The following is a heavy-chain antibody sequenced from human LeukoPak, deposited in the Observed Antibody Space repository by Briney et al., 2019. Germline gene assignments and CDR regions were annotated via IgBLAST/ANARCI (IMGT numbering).Heavy chain of an antibody. CDR2: ISSSGSTI. V-gene: IGHV3-11*01. Sequence: GGSLRLSCAASGFTFSDYYMSWIRQAPGKGLEWVSYISSSGSTIYYADSVKGRFTISRDNAKNSLYLQMNSLRAEDTAVYYCARVQGFVVVPAAISLPYYFDYWGQGTLVTVSS. D-gene: IGHD2-2*01. CDR3: ARVQGFVVVPAAISLPYYFDY. J-gene: IGHJ4*02. CDR1: GFTFSDYY.